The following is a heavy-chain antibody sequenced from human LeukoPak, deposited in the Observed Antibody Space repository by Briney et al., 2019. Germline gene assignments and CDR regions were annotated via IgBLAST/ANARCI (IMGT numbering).Heavy chain of an antibody. D-gene: IGHD2-15*01. V-gene: IGHV1-18*01. CDR2: ISAYNGNT. CDR1: GYTFNSYG. CDR3: ARDLVRLVSGGSCYSNCWFDP. J-gene: IGHJ5*02. Sequence: ASVKVSCKASGYTFNSYGISWVRQAPGQGLEWMGWISAYNGNTYYAQKLQGRVIMTTDTSTSTAYMELRSLRSEDTAVYYCARDLVRLVSGGSCYSNCWFDPWGQGTLVTVSS.